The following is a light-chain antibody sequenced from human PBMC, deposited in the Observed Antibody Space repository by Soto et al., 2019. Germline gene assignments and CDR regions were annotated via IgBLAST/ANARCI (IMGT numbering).Light chain of an antibody. J-gene: IGKJ4*01. CDR1: QTVSNTY. CDR3: QQYGALPPT. V-gene: IGKV3-20*01. CDR2: GAS. Sequence: EIVLTQFPGALSLSPGEIVTLSCRASQTVSNTYLAWYQQKSGQAPKFLIYGASNRATGIPTRFSGSGSGTDFTLTISRLEHEDFAVYYCQQYGALPPTFGGGTKVEIK.